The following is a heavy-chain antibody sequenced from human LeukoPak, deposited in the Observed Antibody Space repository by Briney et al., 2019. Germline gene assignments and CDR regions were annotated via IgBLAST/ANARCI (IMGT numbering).Heavy chain of an antibody. CDR2: INHSGST. Sequence: ASETLSLTCAVYGGSFSGYYWSWICQPPGKGLGCIGEINHSGSTNYKPSLKSRVTISVDTSKNQLSLKLSSVNAAEKAVYYCARPLGYCSSTSCYRWFDPWGQGTLVNVSS. CDR1: GGSFSGYY. V-gene: IGHV4-34*01. J-gene: IGHJ5*02. D-gene: IGHD2-2*01. CDR3: ARPLGYCSSTSCYRWFDP.